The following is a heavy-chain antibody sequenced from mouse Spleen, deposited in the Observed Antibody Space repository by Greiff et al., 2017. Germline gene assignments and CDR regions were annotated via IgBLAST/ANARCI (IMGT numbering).Heavy chain of an antibody. CDR2: INYDGSST. CDR1: GFTFSDYY. D-gene: IGHD2-4*01. V-gene: IGHV5-16*01. J-gene: IGHJ2*01. Sequence: EVKLVESEGGLVQPGSSMKLSCTASGFTFSDYYMAWVRQVPEKGLEWVANINYDGSSTYYLDSLKSRFIISRDNAKNILYLQMSSLKSEDTATYYCAREGLRRLYFDYWGQGTTLTVSS. CDR3: AREGLRRLYFDY.